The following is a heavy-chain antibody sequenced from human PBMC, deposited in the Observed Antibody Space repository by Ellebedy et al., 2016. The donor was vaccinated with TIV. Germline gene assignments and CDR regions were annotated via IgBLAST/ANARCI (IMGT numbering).Heavy chain of an antibody. D-gene: IGHD6-19*01. V-gene: IGHV3-21*01. CDR1: GFTFSSYS. CDR3: ARDKGRAVAGTSHYYGMDV. Sequence: GESLKISCAASGFTFSSYSMNWVRQAPGKGLEWVSSISSSSSYIYYADSVKGRFTISRDNAKNSLYLQMNSLRAEDTAVYYCARDKGRAVAGTSHYYGMDVWGQGTTVTVSS. CDR2: ISSSSSYI. J-gene: IGHJ6*02.